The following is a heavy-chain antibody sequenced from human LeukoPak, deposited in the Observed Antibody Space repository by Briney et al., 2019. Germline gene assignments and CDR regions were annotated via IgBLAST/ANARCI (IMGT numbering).Heavy chain of an antibody. V-gene: IGHV3-7*01. D-gene: IGHD3-9*01. Sequence: PGGSLRLSCAASGFTVSSNYMSWVRQAPGKGLEWVANIKPDGSEKYYVDSVKGRFTISRDNAKNSLYLQMNSLRAEDTAVYYCASLHFDWPNQIAYWGQGTLVTVSS. CDR2: IKPDGSEK. CDR3: ASLHFDWPNQIAY. J-gene: IGHJ4*02. CDR1: GFTVSSNY.